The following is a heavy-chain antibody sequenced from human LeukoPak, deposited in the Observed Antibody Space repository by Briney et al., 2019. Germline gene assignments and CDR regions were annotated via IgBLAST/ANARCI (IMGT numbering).Heavy chain of an antibody. Sequence: PSETLSLTCAVYGGSFSGYYWSWIRQPPGKGLEWIGEINHSGSTNYNPSLKSRVTISVDTSKNQFSLKLSSVTAADTAVYYCARRVEYSSSWQPLSYFDYWGQGTLVTVSS. CDR1: GGSFSGYY. CDR3: ARRVEYSSSWQPLSYFDY. V-gene: IGHV4-34*01. CDR2: INHSGST. J-gene: IGHJ4*02. D-gene: IGHD6-13*01.